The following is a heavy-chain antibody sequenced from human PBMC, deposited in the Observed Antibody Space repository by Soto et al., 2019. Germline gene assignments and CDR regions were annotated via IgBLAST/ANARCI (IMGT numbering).Heavy chain of an antibody. CDR3: ARDDEYSGNGMDV. CDR1: EFTFSNYG. J-gene: IGHJ6*02. D-gene: IGHD3-10*01. CDR2: ILNDGSNR. V-gene: IGHV3-33*01. Sequence: QVQLVESGGGVVQPGRSLRLSCAASEFTFSNYGMHWVRQAPGNGLEWVAVILNDGSNRYHADSLKDRFTISRDNSKNTLYLQMNSLRAEDTAVYYCARDDEYSGNGMDVWGQGTTVTVS.